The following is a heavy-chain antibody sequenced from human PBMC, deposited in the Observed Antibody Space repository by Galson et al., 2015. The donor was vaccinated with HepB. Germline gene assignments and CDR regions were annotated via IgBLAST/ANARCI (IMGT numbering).Heavy chain of an antibody. CDR3: ARAPRGVAVLGKTPDY. CDR1: GYTFTGYY. CDR2: INPNSGGT. J-gene: IGHJ4*02. D-gene: IGHD3-10*01. Sequence: SVKVSCKASGYTFTGYYMHWVRQAPRQGLEGMGWINPNSGGTNFAQKFQGRVTMTRDTSISTAYMELRRLRSDDTAVYYCARAPRGVAVLGKTPDYWGQGTLVTVSS. V-gene: IGHV1-2*02.